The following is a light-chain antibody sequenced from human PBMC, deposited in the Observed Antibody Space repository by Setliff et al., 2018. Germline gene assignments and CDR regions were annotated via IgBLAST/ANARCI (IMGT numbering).Light chain of an antibody. CDR2: TNS. Sequence: QSALTQPPSASGTPGQRVTISCSGSSSNIGRYTVNWYRQLPGTAPKLLIYTNSQRPSGVPDRFSGSKSGTSGSLAISGLQSEDEADYYCAAWDDSLLGYVFGTGTKVTVL. V-gene: IGLV1-44*01. J-gene: IGLJ1*01. CDR1: SSNIGRYT. CDR3: AAWDDSLLGYV.